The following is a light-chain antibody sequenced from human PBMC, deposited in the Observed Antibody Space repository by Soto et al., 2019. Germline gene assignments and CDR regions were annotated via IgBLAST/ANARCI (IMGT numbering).Light chain of an antibody. J-gene: IGLJ2*01. Sequence: QSVLTQPPSVTGAPGQRVTISCTWNNSNIGTGYGVHWYQQFQGTAPRLLSYGDTNRPSWVPDRFSVSKSGTSASLAITGLQAEDEADYYCQSYDSSRFGLIFGGGTKLTVL. CDR3: QSYDSSRFGLI. V-gene: IGLV1-40*01. CDR2: GDT. CDR1: NSNIGTGYG.